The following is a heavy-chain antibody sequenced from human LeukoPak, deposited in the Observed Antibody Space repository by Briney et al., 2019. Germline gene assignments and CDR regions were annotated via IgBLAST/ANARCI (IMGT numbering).Heavy chain of an antibody. J-gene: IGHJ4*02. D-gene: IGHD6-19*01. V-gene: IGHV3-23*01. CDR1: GFTFSSYA. CDR2: ISGSGGST. CDR3: AKGPRSGWSPFDY. Sequence: GGSLRLSCVASGFTFSSYAMSWVRQAPGKGLEWVSAISGSGGSTYYADSVKGRFTISRDNSKNTLYLQMNSLRAEDTALYYCAKGPRSGWSPFDYWGQGTLVTVSS.